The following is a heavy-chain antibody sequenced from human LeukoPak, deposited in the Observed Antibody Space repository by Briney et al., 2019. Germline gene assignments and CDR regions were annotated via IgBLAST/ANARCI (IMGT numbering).Heavy chain of an antibody. CDR3: ARSSGSYEFFDY. Sequence: PGGSLRLSCAASGFTVSSNSMSWVRQAPGKGLEWGSVIYSGGSTYYADSVKGRFTISRDNSKNTLYLQMNSLRAEDAAVYYCARSSGSYEFFDYWGQGTLVTVSS. V-gene: IGHV3-66*01. CDR1: GFTVSSNS. J-gene: IGHJ4*02. CDR2: IYSGGST. D-gene: IGHD1-26*01.